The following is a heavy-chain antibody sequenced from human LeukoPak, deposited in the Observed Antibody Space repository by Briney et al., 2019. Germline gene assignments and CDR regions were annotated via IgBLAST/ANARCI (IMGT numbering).Heavy chain of an antibody. V-gene: IGHV3-30*03. D-gene: IGHD2/OR15-2a*01. Sequence: PGGSLRLSCAASGFTFSSYGMHWVRQAPGKGLEWVAVISYDGSNKYYADSVKGRFTISRDNSKNTLYLHMNSLRAEDTAVYYCARDIFDNIYPDYWGQGTLVTVSS. J-gene: IGHJ4*02. CDR1: GFTFSSYG. CDR3: ARDIFDNIYPDY. CDR2: ISYDGSNK.